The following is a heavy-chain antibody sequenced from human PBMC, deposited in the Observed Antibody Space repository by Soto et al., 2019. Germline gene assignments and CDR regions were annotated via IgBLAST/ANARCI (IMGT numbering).Heavy chain of an antibody. J-gene: IGHJ4*02. D-gene: IGHD3-3*01. CDR1: GFSLSTSGVG. CDR2: IYWDDDK. V-gene: IGHV2-5*02. CDR3: ALPIIPYAFWSGPPAFDY. Sequence: QITLKESGPTLVKPTQTLTLTCTFSGFSLSTSGVGVGWIRQPPGKALEWLALIYWDDDKRYSPSLKSRLTITKDXXNXQXXLTMTTMHPVDTATYYCALPIIPYAFWSGPPAFDYWGQGTLVTVSS.